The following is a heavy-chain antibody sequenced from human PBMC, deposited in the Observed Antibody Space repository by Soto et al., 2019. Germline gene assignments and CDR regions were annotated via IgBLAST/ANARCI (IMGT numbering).Heavy chain of an antibody. Sequence: GGSLILSCAASGFTFSSYAMGWVRQAPGQGLEWVPAISGSGGSTYYADSVKGRFTISRDNAKNTLYLQMNSLRAEDTAVYYCANGLLRGWFDPWGQGTLVTVSS. J-gene: IGHJ5*02. CDR1: GFTFSSYA. V-gene: IGHV3-23*01. D-gene: IGHD3-22*01. CDR3: ANGLLRGWFDP. CDR2: ISGSGGST.